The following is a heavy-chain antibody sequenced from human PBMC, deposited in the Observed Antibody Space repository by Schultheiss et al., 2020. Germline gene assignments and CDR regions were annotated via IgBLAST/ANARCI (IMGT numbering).Heavy chain of an antibody. CDR3: ARQATWIQLGFDP. CDR1: GGSISSSSYY. CDR2: IYYSGST. Sequence: SETLSLTCTVSGGSISSSSYYWGWIRQPPGKGLEWIGSIYYSGSTYYNPSLKSRVTISVDTSKNQFSLKLSSVTAADTAVYYCARQATWIQLGFDPWGQGTLVTVSS. J-gene: IGHJ5*02. D-gene: IGHD5-18*01. V-gene: IGHV4-39*01.